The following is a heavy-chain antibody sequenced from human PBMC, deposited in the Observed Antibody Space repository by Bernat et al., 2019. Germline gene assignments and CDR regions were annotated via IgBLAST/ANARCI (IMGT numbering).Heavy chain of an antibody. CDR1: GFTFSTYG. D-gene: IGHD6-13*01. CDR2: ISGGGVST. V-gene: IGHV3-23*01. Sequence: EVQLLESGGGLVQPGGSLRLSCAASGFTFSTYGMSWVRQAPGKGLEWVSGISGGGVSTYYADSVKGRFTISRDNSKNTVYLQMDSLRAEDTAVYYCAKRGIGGSWPNFNFDYWGQGILVTVSS. J-gene: IGHJ4*02. CDR3: AKRGIGGSWPNFNFDY.